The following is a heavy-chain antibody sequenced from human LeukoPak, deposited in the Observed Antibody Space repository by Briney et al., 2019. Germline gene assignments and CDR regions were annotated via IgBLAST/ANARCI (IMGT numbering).Heavy chain of an antibody. Sequence: ASVKVSCNASGYTFTGYYMHWVRQAPGHRLEWMGRINPNSGGTNYAQKFQCRVTMTRDTSISTAYMELSRLRSDDTAVYYCARMTYYYDSSGYYYVDYWGQGTLVTVSS. D-gene: IGHD3-22*01. J-gene: IGHJ4*02. V-gene: IGHV1-2*06. CDR1: GYTFTGYY. CDR2: INPNSGGT. CDR3: ARMTYYYDSSGYYYVDY.